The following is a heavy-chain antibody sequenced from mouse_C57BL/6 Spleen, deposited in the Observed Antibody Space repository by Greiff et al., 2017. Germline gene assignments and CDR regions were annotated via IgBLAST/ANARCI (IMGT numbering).Heavy chain of an antibody. CDR3: ATGTPFAY. CDR1: GYTFTSYW. V-gene: IGHV1-69*01. D-gene: IGHD4-1*01. CDR2: IDPSDSYT. J-gene: IGHJ3*01. Sequence: QVQLQQPGAELVMPGASVKLSCKASGYTFTSYWMHWVKQRPGQGLEWIGEIDPSDSYTNYNQKFKGKSTLTVDKSSSTAYMQLSSLTSEDAAVYYCATGTPFAYWGQGTLVTVSA.